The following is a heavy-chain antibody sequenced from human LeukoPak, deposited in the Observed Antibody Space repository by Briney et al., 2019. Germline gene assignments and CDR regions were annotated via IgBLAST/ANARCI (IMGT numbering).Heavy chain of an antibody. V-gene: IGHV3-23*01. CDR1: GFAFSSYA. CDR3: AREGGYYEIRNWFDP. J-gene: IGHJ5*02. D-gene: IGHD3-22*01. CDR2: ISGSGGST. Sequence: GGSLRLSCAASGFAFSSYAMSWVRQAPGKGLEWVSHISGSGGSTYYADSVKGRFTISRDNSKNTLYLQMNSLRAEDTAVYYCAREGGYYEIRNWFDPWGQGTLVTVSS.